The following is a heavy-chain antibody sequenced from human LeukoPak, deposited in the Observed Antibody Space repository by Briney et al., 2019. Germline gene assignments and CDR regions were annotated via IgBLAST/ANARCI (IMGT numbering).Heavy chain of an antibody. Sequence: GGSLRLSCAASGFTVSSNYMSWVRQAPGKGLEWVSVIYSGGSTYYADSVKGRFTISRDNSKNTLYLQMNSLRAEDTAVYYCARANPEDYYDSSGLFDYWGQGTLVTVSS. V-gene: IGHV3-53*01. CDR3: ARANPEDYYDSSGLFDY. J-gene: IGHJ4*02. CDR2: IYSGGST. D-gene: IGHD3-22*01. CDR1: GFTVSSNY.